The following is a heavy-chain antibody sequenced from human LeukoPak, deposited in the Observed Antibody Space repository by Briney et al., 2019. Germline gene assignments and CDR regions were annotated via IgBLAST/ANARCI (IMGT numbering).Heavy chain of an antibody. J-gene: IGHJ4*02. D-gene: IGHD6-19*01. V-gene: IGHV4-34*01. Sequence: SSETLSLTCAVYGGSFRGYYWSWIRQPPGKGLEWIGEINHSGSTSYNPSLKTRVTISVDTSKNRFSLKLSSVTAADTAVYYCSSSGWYRGYWGQGTLVTVSS. CDR2: INHSGST. CDR3: SSSGWYRGY. CDR1: GGSFRGYY.